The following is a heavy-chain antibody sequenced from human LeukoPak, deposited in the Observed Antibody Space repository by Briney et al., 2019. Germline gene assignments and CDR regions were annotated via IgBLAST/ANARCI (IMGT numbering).Heavy chain of an antibody. D-gene: IGHD6-13*01. J-gene: IGHJ4*02. V-gene: IGHV4-61*05. CDR1: GGSISSSSYY. Sequence: SETLSLTCTVSGGSISSSSYYWGWIRQPPGKGLEWIGYIYYSGSTNYNPSLKSGVTISVDTSKNQFSLKLSSVTAADTAVYYCASAPQQLVPTTWYYWGQGTLVTVSS. CDR2: IYYSGST. CDR3: ASAPQQLVPTTWYY.